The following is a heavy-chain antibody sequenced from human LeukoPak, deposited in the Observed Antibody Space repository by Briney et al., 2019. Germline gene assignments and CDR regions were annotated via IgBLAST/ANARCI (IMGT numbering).Heavy chain of an antibody. D-gene: IGHD3-16*01. J-gene: IGHJ4*02. Sequence: SETLSLTCTVSGGSISSSSYYWGWIRQPPGKGLEWIGSIYYSGSTYYNPSLKSRVTISVDTSKNQFSLKLSSVTAADTAVYYCARASVITFGGANQIDYWGQGSLVTVSS. CDR1: GGSISSSSYY. CDR2: IYYSGST. CDR3: ARASVITFGGANQIDY. V-gene: IGHV4-39*07.